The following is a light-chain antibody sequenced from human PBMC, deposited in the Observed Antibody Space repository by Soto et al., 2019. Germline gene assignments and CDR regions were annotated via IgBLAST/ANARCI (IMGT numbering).Light chain of an antibody. J-gene: IGKJ1*01. Sequence: EIVLTQSPGTLSLSPGERATLSCRASQSVSGTYLAWYQQRPGQAPRLLIYGVSSRATGIPDRFSGSGSGTDFTLTISRLEPEDFAVYYCLQRSGWGTFGRGTKVDIK. CDR2: GVS. V-gene: IGKV3D-20*02. CDR3: LQRSGWGT. CDR1: QSVSGTY.